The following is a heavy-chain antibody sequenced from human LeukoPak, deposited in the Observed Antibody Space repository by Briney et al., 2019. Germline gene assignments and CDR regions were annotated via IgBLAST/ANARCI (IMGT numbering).Heavy chain of an antibody. CDR2: IKGKSDGGTT. CDR1: GFTFSSYA. D-gene: IGHD3-22*01. J-gene: IGHJ4*02. Sequence: GGSLRLSCAASGFTFSSYAMSWVRQAPGKGLEWVGRIKGKSDGGTTDLAAPVKGRFTISRDDSKNTVYLQMNSLKSEDTAAFYCTTDPFNYYDNDGYFNSWGQGTLVTVSS. V-gene: IGHV3-15*01. CDR3: TTDPFNYYDNDGYFNS.